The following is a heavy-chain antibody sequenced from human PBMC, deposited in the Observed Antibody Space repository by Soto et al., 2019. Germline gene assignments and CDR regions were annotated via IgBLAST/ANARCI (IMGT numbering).Heavy chain of an antibody. CDR3: ASPTYYYDSSGSRHAFDI. V-gene: IGHV4-30-2*03. CDR2: IYYSGST. D-gene: IGHD3-22*01. CDR1: AGSIISGGYS. Sequence: SETLPLTCGVSAGSIISGGYSWSWIRQPSGKGLEWIGSIYYSGSTYYNPSLKSRVTISVDTSKNQFSLKLSSVTAADTAVYYCASPTYYYDSSGSRHAFDIWGQGTVVTVSS. J-gene: IGHJ3*02.